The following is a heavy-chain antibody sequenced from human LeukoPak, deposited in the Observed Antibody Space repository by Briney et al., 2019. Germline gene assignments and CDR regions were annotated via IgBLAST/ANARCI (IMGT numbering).Heavy chain of an antibody. CDR1: GFTFINAW. V-gene: IGHV3-23*01. CDR2: ISGSGGST. D-gene: IGHD3-9*01. Sequence: GGSLRLSCAASGFTFINAWMAWVRQAPGKGLEWVSAISGSGGSTYYADSVKGRFTISRDNSKNTLYLQMNSLRAEDTAVYYCAKVKGYYDILTGHRPFDYWGQGTLVTVSS. J-gene: IGHJ4*02. CDR3: AKVKGYYDILTGHRPFDY.